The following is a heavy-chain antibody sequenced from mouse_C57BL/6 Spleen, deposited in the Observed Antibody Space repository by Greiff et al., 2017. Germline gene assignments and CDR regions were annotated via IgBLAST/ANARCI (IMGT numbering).Heavy chain of an antibody. CDR2: INPYNGGT. CDR3: AAHRGSWFAY. CDR1: GYTFTDYY. J-gene: IGHJ3*01. Sequence: DVKLVESGPVLVKPGASVKMSCKASGYTFTDYYMNWVKQSHGESLEWIGVINPYNGGTSYNQKFKGKATLTVDKSSSTAYMELNSLTSEDSAVYYCAAHRGSWFAYWGQGTLVTVSA. V-gene: IGHV1-19*01.